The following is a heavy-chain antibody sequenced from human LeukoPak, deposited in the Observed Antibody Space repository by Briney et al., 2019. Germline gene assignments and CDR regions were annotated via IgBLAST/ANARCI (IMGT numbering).Heavy chain of an antibody. J-gene: IGHJ3*02. D-gene: IGHD5-24*01. CDR3: AAELEMATDAFDI. V-gene: IGHV1-58*02. CDR1: GFTFTTSA. CDR2: IVVGSGNT. Sequence: SVKVSCKASGFTFTTSAMQWVRQARGQRPEWIGWIVVGSGNTTYAQKFQGRVTITRDKSTGTAYMELSRLRSDDTAVYYCAAELEMATDAFDIWGQGTMVTVSS.